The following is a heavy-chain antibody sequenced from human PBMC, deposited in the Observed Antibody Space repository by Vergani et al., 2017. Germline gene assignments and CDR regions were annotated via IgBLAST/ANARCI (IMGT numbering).Heavy chain of an antibody. Sequence: EVQLLESGGGLVQPGGSLRLSCAASGFTFSNYTMSWVRQAPGKGLEWVSIISGGGGSTYYAESVKGRFTISRDNSKNTLYLQMNILRAEDAALYYCAKDIHDFWSGYYDAFDIWGQGTMVTVSS. D-gene: IGHD3-3*01. CDR3: AKDIHDFWSGYYDAFDI. CDR2: ISGGGGST. V-gene: IGHV3-23*01. J-gene: IGHJ3*02. CDR1: GFTFSNYT.